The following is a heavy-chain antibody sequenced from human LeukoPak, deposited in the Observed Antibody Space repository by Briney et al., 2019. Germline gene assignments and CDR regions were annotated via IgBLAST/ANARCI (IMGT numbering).Heavy chain of an antibody. CDR1: GGSISSYY. V-gene: IGHV4-59*01. D-gene: IGHD4-17*01. CDR3: ARRAYGDGI. CDR2: IYYSGST. Sequence: TSETLSLTCTVSGGSISSYYWRWIRQPPGKGLEWIGYIYYSGSTNYNPSLKSRVTISVDTSKNQFSLKLSSVTAADTAVYYCARRAYGDGIWGQGTMVTVSS. J-gene: IGHJ3*02.